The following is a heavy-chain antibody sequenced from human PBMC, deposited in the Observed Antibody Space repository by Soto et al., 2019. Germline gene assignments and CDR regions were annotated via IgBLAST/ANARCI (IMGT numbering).Heavy chain of an antibody. Sequence: ASVKVSCKASGYTFTSYYMHWVRQAPGQGLEWMGIINPSGGSTSYAQKFQGRVTMTRDTSTSTVYMELSSLRSEDTAVYYCAAGGFDTISTEVIDQYYFDYWGQGTLVTVSS. J-gene: IGHJ4*02. CDR2: INPSGGST. V-gene: IGHV1-46*01. CDR3: AAGGFDTISTEVIDQYYFDY. D-gene: IGHD3-3*01. CDR1: GYTFTSYY.